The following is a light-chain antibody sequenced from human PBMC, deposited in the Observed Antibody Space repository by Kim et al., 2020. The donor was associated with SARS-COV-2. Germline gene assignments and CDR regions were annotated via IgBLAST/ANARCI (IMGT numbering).Light chain of an antibody. J-gene: IGKJ1*01. Sequence: SPGERATPSCRASQSVSDNLAWYQQKPGQAPRLLIYGASTRATGIPARFSGSGSGTEFTLTISSLQSEDFAIYFCQQYNYWPPWTFGQGTKVDIK. CDR1: QSVSDN. CDR3: QQYNYWPPWT. CDR2: GAS. V-gene: IGKV3-15*01.